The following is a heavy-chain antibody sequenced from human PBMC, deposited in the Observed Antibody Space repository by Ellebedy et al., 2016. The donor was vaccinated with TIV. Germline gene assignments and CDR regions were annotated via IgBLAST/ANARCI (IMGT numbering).Heavy chain of an antibody. Sequence: AASVKVSCKASGYTFTSYYMHWVRQAPGQGLEWMGIINPSGGSTSYAQKLQGRVTMTRDTSTSTVYMEPSSLRSEDTAVYYCAREEPYGSGTKDYGMDVWGQGTTVTVSS. J-gene: IGHJ6*02. V-gene: IGHV1-46*04. CDR2: INPSGGST. CDR1: GYTFTSYY. D-gene: IGHD3-10*01. CDR3: AREEPYGSGTKDYGMDV.